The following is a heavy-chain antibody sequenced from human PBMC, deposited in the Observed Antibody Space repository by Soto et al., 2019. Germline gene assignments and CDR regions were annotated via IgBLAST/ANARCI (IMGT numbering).Heavy chain of an antibody. Sequence: PETLSLTCTVSGGSVSSGSYYWSWIRQPPGKGLEWIGYIYYSGSTNYNPSLKSRVTISVDTSKNQFSLKLSSVTAADTAVYYCARDLAGGGIVVVPTDYYYYGMDVWGQGTTVTVSS. CDR3: ARDLAGGGIVVVPTDYYYYGMDV. CDR1: GGSVSSGSYY. J-gene: IGHJ6*02. D-gene: IGHD2-2*01. CDR2: IYYSGST. V-gene: IGHV4-61*01.